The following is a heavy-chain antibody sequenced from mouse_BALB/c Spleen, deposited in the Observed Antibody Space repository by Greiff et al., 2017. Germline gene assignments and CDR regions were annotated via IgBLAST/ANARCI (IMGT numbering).Heavy chain of an antibody. Sequence: EVKLMESGGGLVQPGGSRKLSCAASGFTFSSFGMHWVRQAPEKGLEWVAYISSGSSTIYYADTVKGRFTISRDNPKNTLFLQMSSLRSEDTAMYYCARIYDGYRYYAMDYWGQGTSVTVSS. CDR1: GFTFSSFG. CDR2: ISSGSSTI. D-gene: IGHD2-3*01. J-gene: IGHJ4*01. V-gene: IGHV5-17*02. CDR3: ARIYDGYRYYAMDY.